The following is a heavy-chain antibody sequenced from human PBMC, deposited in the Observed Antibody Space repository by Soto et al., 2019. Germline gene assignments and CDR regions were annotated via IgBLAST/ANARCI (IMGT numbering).Heavy chain of an antibody. D-gene: IGHD4-17*01. V-gene: IGHV3-30-3*01. Sequence: GGSLRLSCAASGFTFSDYAMHWVRQAPGKGLEWVAIISFDGSNDHYADSVQGRFTISRDNSENTLYLQMNSLRADDTAVYYCARPAATVIFYSGMDVWCQGTTVTVSS. CDR1: GFTFSDYA. J-gene: IGHJ6*02. CDR2: ISFDGSND. CDR3: ARPAATVIFYSGMDV.